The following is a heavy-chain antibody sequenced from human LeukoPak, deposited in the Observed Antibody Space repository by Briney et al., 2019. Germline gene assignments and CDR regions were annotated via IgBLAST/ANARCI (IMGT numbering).Heavy chain of an antibody. J-gene: IGHJ3*02. V-gene: IGHV3-7*01. CDR1: GFTFSSYW. CDR3: AGDYLGSKYGDYVDAFDI. CDR2: IKQDGSEK. D-gene: IGHD4-17*01. Sequence: GGSLRLSCAASGFTFSSYWMSWVRQAPGKGLEWAANIKQDGSEKYYVDSVKGRFTISRDNAKNSLYLQMNSLRAEDTAVYYCAGDYLGSKYGDYVDAFDIWGQGTMVTVSS.